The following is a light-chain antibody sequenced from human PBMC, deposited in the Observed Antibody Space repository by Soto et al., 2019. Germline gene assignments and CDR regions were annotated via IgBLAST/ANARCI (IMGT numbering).Light chain of an antibody. V-gene: IGKV3-20*01. CDR1: QSVSSSY. CDR3: QQYGSSPQLT. CDR2: GAS. Sequence: ENGFKQSPATLSLSPGESATLSCRASQSVSSSYLAWYQQKPGQAPRLLIYGASSRATGIPDRFSGSGSGTDFTLTISRLEPEDFAVYYCQQYGSSPQLTFGGGTKVDI. J-gene: IGKJ4*01.